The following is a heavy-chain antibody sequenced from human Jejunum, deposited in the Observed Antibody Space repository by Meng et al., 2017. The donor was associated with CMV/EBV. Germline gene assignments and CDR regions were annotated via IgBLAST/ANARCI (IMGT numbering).Heavy chain of an antibody. CDR1: GFTFTNYW. CDR3: ATPAAAPGDY. D-gene: IGHD2-2*01. CDR2: IDQDGRDK. V-gene: IGHV3-7*01. Sequence: SCAASGFTFTNYWMSGARQAPGKGLEWVANIDQDGRDKFYVDSVKGRFTISRDNAKNSLYLQMDSLRAEDTAVYYCATPAAAPGDYWGQGTLVTVSS. J-gene: IGHJ4*02.